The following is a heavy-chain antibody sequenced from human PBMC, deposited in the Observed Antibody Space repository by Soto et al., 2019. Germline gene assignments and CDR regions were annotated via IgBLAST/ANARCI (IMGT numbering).Heavy chain of an antibody. D-gene: IGHD4-17*01. Sequence: SETLSLTCTVSGGPFSSGGYYWSWIRQEPGKGLDWIGYIYQNGDTSYNPSLKSRVTISADTSKTQFSLKLSSVTAADTAVYYCARGDSTVSSVFDYWGQGMLVTVSS. J-gene: IGHJ4*02. CDR1: GGPFSSGGYY. CDR2: IYQNGDT. CDR3: ARGDSTVSSVFDY. V-gene: IGHV4-31*03.